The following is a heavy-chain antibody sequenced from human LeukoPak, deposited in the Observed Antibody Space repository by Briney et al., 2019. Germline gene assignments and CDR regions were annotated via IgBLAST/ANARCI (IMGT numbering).Heavy chain of an antibody. CDR3: ARDRHREADSSGPIDY. Sequence: ASVKVSCKASGYTFTSYYMHWVRQAPGQGLEWMGIINPSGGSTSYAQKFQGRVTMTRDMSTSTVYTELSSLRSEDTAVYYCARDRHREADSSGPIDYWGQGTLVTVSS. CDR1: GYTFTSYY. J-gene: IGHJ4*02. D-gene: IGHD3-22*01. V-gene: IGHV1-46*01. CDR2: INPSGGST.